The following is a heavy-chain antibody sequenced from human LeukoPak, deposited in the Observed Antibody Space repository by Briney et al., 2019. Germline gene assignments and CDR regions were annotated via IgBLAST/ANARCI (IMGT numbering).Heavy chain of an antibody. Sequence: GASVKVSCKASGYTFTGYYMHWVRQAPGQGLEWMGWINPNSGGTNYAQKFQGRVTMTRDTSISTAYMELSRLRSDDTAVYYCAGNYYDSSGYYWDAFDIWGQGTMVTVSS. CDR2: INPNSGGT. CDR3: AGNYYDSSGYYWDAFDI. V-gene: IGHV1-2*02. D-gene: IGHD3-22*01. CDR1: GYTFTGYY. J-gene: IGHJ3*02.